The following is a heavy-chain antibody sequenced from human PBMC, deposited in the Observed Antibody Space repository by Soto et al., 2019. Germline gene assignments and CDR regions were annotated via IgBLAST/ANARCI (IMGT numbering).Heavy chain of an antibody. Sequence: QVQLVESGGGVVQPGRSLRLSCAASGFTFSSYGMHWARQAPGKGLEWVAVISYDGSNKYYADSVKGRFTISRDNSKNTLYLQMNSLRAEDTAVYYCAKDGYCSGGSCYHGGDYYYYGMDVWGQRTTVTVSS. CDR1: GFTFSSYG. D-gene: IGHD2-15*01. CDR2: ISYDGSNK. CDR3: AKDGYCSGGSCYHGGDYYYYGMDV. V-gene: IGHV3-30*18. J-gene: IGHJ6*02.